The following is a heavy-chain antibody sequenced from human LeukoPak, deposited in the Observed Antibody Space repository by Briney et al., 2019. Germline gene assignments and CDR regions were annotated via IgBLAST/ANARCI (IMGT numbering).Heavy chain of an antibody. CDR3: ARGPSGGNGFSY. D-gene: IGHD2-15*01. J-gene: IGHJ4*02. V-gene: IGHV3-7*04. CDR2: IKQDGSER. CDR1: GFTFSSYA. Sequence: GGSLRLSCAASGFTFSSYAMSWVRQAPGIGLEWVANIKQDGSERYYVDSVKGRFIISRDNAKNSLYLQMNSLRAEDTAVYYCARGPSGGNGFSYWGQGTLVTVSS.